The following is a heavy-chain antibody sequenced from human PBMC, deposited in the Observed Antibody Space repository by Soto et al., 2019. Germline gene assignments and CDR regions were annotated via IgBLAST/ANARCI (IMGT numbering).Heavy chain of an antibody. D-gene: IGHD2-2*01. CDR3: ARDSQIGCSSTSCSIPFNY. V-gene: IGHV6-1*01. CDR2: TYYRSKWYN. J-gene: IGHJ4*02. CDR1: GDSVSSNSAA. Sequence: SQTLSLTCAISGDSVSSNSAAWNWIRQSPSRGLEWLGRTYYRSKWYNDYAVSVKSRITINPDTSKNQFSLQLNSVTPEDTAVYYCARDSQIGCSSTSCSIPFNYWGQGTLVTVSS.